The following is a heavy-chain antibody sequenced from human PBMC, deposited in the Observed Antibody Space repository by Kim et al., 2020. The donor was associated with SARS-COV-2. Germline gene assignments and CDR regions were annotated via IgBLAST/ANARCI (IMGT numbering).Heavy chain of an antibody. CDR1: GFTFSSYA. CDR3: AKDPLQDYGDNDDGMDV. CDR2: ISGSGGST. V-gene: IGHV3-23*01. Sequence: GGSLRLSCAASGFTFSSYAMSWVRQAPGKGLEWVSAISGSGGSTYYADSVKGRFTISRDNSKNTLYLQMNSLRAEDTAVYYCAKDPLQDYGDNDDGMDVWGQGTTVTVSS. J-gene: IGHJ6*02. D-gene: IGHD4-17*01.